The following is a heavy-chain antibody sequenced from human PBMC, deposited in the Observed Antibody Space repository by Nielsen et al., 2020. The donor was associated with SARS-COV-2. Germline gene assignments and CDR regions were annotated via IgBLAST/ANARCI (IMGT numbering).Heavy chain of an antibody. Sequence: VRQAPGKGLEWVSVIYSGGSTYYADSVKGRFTISRDNSKNTLYLQMNSLRAEDTAVYYCARAAMAPRGYWGQGTLVTVSS. J-gene: IGHJ4*02. V-gene: IGHV3-53*01. D-gene: IGHD2-2*01. CDR2: IYSGGST. CDR3: ARAAMAPRGY.